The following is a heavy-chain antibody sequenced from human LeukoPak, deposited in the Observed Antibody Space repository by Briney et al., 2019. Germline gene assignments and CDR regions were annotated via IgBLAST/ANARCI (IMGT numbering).Heavy chain of an antibody. J-gene: IGHJ4*02. CDR2: INPSGGST. Sequence: GASVKVSCKASGYTLTSYFIHWVRQAPGQGLEWMGIINPSGGSTSYAQKFQGRVTMTRDRSTSTVYMELSSLRSEDTALYYCARDPSGSWQWFDYWGQGTLVTVSS. V-gene: IGHV1-46*01. CDR3: ARDPSGSWQWFDY. CDR1: GYTLTSYF. D-gene: IGHD1-26*01.